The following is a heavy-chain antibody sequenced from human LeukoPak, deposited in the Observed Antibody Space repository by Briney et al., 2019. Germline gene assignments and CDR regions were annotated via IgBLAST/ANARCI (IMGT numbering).Heavy chain of an antibody. CDR3: AKAKAPSRSGGSCFDY. CDR2: ISGSGGST. J-gene: IGHJ4*02. Sequence: GGSLTLSCAASGFTFSSYAMSWVRQAPGKGLEWVAAISGSGGSTYYADSVKGRFTISRDNSKNTLYLQMNSLRAEDTAVYYCAKAKAPSRSGGSCFDYWGQGTLVTVSS. V-gene: IGHV3-23*01. D-gene: IGHD2-15*01. CDR1: GFTFSSYA.